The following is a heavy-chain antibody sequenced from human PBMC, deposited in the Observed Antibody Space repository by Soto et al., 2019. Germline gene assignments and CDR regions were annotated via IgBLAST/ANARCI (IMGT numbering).Heavy chain of an antibody. CDR2: INPNSGGT. D-gene: IGHD2-21*01. CDR3: ARERGMSPGGDYYYYGTDV. CDR1: GYTFTGYY. V-gene: IGHV1-2*04. Sequence: ASVKVSCKASGYTFTGYYMHWVRQAPGQGLEWMGWINPNSGGTNYAQKFQGWVTMTRDTSISTAYMELSRLRSDDTAVYYCARERGMSPGGDYYYYGTDVWGQGTTVTVSS. J-gene: IGHJ6*02.